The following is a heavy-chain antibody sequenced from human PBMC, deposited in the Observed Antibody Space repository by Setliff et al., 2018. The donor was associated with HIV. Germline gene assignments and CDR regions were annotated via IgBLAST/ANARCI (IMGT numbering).Heavy chain of an antibody. Sequence: PSETLSLTCSVYGDSIGSNTSYWGWLRQPPGKEPEWIGSINHSGNTYYYPSLKSRVTMSVDTSKNQFSLRLSSVTATDTAVYYCARHRASSSGFPLDFWGQGILVTVSS. V-gene: IGHV4-39*01. D-gene: IGHD6-6*01. J-gene: IGHJ4*02. CDR3: ARHRASSSGFPLDF. CDR1: GDSIGSNTSY. CDR2: INHSGNT.